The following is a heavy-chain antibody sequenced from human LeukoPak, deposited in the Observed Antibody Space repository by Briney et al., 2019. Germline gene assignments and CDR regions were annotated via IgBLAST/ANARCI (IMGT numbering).Heavy chain of an antibody. V-gene: IGHV3-74*01. Sequence: PGGSLRLSCAASGFTFSTYWMHWVRQAPGKGLEWVSRIYDDGSRTAYADSVKGRFTISRDNAKNTVYLQMNSLRAEDTAVYYCARDYYASGSHDYWGQGTLVTVSA. CDR2: IYDDGSRT. CDR3: ARDYYASGSHDY. CDR1: GFTFSTYW. D-gene: IGHD3-10*01. J-gene: IGHJ4*02.